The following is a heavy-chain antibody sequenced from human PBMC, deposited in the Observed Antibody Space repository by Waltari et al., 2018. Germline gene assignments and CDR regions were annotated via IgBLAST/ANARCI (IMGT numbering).Heavy chain of an antibody. D-gene: IGHD3-10*01. J-gene: IGHJ5*02. CDR3: ARQSGRIYGHFDP. Sequence: QMHLQESGPGLVKQSETLSLTCTVSGGSIRSGTHYWAWIRQPPGQGLDLIGISYLTGTTYYMPSFKGRGSISLDTSKNQFSLRFDSVTATDTATYFCARQSGRIYGHFDPWGPGTLVTVSS. CDR2: SYLTGTT. CDR1: GGSIRSGTHY. V-gene: IGHV4-39*01.